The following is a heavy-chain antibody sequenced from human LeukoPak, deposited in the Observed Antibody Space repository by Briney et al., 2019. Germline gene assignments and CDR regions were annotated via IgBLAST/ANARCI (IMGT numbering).Heavy chain of an antibody. D-gene: IGHD3-22*01. CDR1: GGSISSSNW. V-gene: IGHV4-4*02. Sequence: PSETLSLTCAVSGGSISSSNWWSWVRQPPGKGLEWIGEIYHSGSTNYNPSLKSRVTISVDTSKNQFSLKLSSVTAADTAVYYCARSRYYDSSGYQFDYWGQGTLVTVSS. J-gene: IGHJ4*02. CDR2: IYHSGST. CDR3: ARSRYYDSSGYQFDY.